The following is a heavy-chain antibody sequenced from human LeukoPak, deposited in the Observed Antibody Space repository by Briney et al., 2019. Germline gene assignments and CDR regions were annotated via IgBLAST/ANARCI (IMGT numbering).Heavy chain of an antibody. Sequence: GGSLRLSCAASGFTFSNYDMNWVRQAPGKGLEWVAVISYDGSNKYYADSVKGRFTISRDNSKNTLYLQMNSLRAEDTAVYYCARGSLWLQLDYWGQGTLVTVSS. CDR1: GFTFSNYD. D-gene: IGHD5-24*01. V-gene: IGHV3-30-3*01. J-gene: IGHJ4*02. CDR2: ISYDGSNK. CDR3: ARGSLWLQLDY.